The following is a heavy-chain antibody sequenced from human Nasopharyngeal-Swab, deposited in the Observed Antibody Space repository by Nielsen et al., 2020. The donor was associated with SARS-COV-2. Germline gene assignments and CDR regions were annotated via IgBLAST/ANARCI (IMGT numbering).Heavy chain of an antibody. J-gene: IGHJ6*02. CDR1: GYTFTSYS. CDR2: ISAYNGNT. V-gene: IGHV1-18*01. Sequence: ASVKVSCKASGYTFTSYSISWVRQAPGQGLEWMGWISAYNGNTNYAQKLQGRVTMTTDTSTSTAYMELRSLRSDDTAVYYCARDGLDFGVVIMGDDWYYGMDVWGQGTTVTVSS. D-gene: IGHD3-3*01. CDR3: ARDGLDFGVVIMGDDWYYGMDV.